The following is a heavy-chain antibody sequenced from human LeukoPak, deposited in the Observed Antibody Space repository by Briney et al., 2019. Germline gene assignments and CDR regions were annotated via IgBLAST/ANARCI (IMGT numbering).Heavy chain of an antibody. Sequence: ASVKVSCKASGYTLTSYYMHWVRQAPGQGLEWMGWINPNSGGTNYAQKFQGRVTMTRDTSISTAYMELSRLRSDDTAVYYCARDYSNYEGGFDPWGQGTLVTVSS. CDR1: GYTLTSYY. D-gene: IGHD4-11*01. CDR2: INPNSGGT. CDR3: ARDYSNYEGGFDP. V-gene: IGHV1-2*02. J-gene: IGHJ5*02.